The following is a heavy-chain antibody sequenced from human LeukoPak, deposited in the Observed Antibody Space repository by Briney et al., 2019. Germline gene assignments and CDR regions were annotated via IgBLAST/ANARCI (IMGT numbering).Heavy chain of an antibody. J-gene: IGHJ5*02. CDR2: ISSSGDTT. CDR3: AKDLGESWFDP. V-gene: IGHV3-23*01. Sequence: GGSLRLSCAASGFTFSNYAMSWVRQAPEKGLEWVSSISSSGDTTYYADSVKGRFTISRDNSKNTLSLQMNSLGAEDTALYYCAKDLGESWFDPWGQGTLVTVSS. CDR1: GFTFSNYA.